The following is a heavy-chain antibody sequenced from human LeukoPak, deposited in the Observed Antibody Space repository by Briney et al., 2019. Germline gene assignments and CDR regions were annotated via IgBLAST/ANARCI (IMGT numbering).Heavy chain of an antibody. CDR2: ISYDGSNK. CDR3: AKRNSGSYG. J-gene: IGHJ4*02. CDR1: GFTFSSYG. Sequence: GGSLRLSCAASGFTFSSYGMHWVRQAPGKGLEWVAVISYDGSNKYYADSVKGRFTISRDNSKNTLYLQMNSLRAEDTAEYYCAKRNSGSYGWGQGTLVTVSS. V-gene: IGHV3-30*18. D-gene: IGHD1-26*01.